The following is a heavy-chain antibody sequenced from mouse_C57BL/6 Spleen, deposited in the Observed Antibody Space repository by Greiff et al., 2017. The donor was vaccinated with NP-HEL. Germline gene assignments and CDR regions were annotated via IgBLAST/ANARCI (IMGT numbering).Heavy chain of an antibody. J-gene: IGHJ3*01. D-gene: IGHD1-1*01. CDR3: ARVYGSSYPFAY. V-gene: IGHV1-53*01. CDR2: INPSNGGT. Sequence: QVQLQQSGTELVKPGASVKLSCKASGYTFTSYWMHWVKQRPGQGLEWIGNINPSNGGTNYNEKFKSKATLTVDKSSSTDYMQLSSLTSEDSAVYYCARVYGSSYPFAYWGQGTLVTVSA. CDR1: GYTFTSYW.